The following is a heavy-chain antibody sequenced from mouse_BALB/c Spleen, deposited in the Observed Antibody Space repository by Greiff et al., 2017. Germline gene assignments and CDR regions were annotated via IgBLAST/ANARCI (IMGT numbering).Heavy chain of an antibody. CDR3: ARSSNGGLAY. Sequence: VQLKQSGAELVRPGALVKLSCKASGFNIKDYYMHWVKQRPEQGLEWIGWIDPENGNTIYDPKFQGKASITADTSSNTAYLQLSSLTSEDTAVYYCARSSNGGLAYWGQGTLVTVSA. CDR1: GFNIKDYY. CDR2: IDPENGNT. J-gene: IGHJ3*01. V-gene: IGHV14-1*02.